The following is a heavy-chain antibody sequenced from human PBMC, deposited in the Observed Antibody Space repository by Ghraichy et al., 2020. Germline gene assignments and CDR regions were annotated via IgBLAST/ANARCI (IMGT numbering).Heavy chain of an antibody. CDR3: ARFYYDHSGYYFDY. V-gene: IGHV4-38-2*01. CDR1: GYSISSGYY. D-gene: IGHD3-22*01. CDR2: IYHSGST. Sequence: SETLSLTCAVSGYSISSGYYWGWIRQPPGKGLEWIGSIYHSGSTYYNPSLKSRVTMSVDTSKNQFSLKLSSVTAADTAVYYCARFYYDHSGYYFDYWGQGTLVTVSS. J-gene: IGHJ4*02.